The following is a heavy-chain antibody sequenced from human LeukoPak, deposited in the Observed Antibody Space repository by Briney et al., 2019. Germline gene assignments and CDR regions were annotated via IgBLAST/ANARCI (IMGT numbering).Heavy chain of an antibody. CDR3: ARLPYSGTYYFDY. CDR2: IYYGGST. J-gene: IGHJ4*02. CDR1: GGSISSYY. V-gene: IGHV4-59*08. D-gene: IGHD1-26*01. Sequence: SETLSLTCTVSGGSISSYYWSWVRQPPGKGLELIGYIYYGGSTNYNPSLKSRVTISVDTSKNQFSLKLSSVTAADTAVYYCARLPYSGTYYFDYWGQGTLVTVSS.